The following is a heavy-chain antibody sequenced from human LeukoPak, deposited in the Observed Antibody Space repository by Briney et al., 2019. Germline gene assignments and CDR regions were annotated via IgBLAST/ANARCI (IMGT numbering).Heavy chain of an antibody. CDR1: GFTFSSYG. D-gene: IGHD3-22*01. CDR3: AKERAEIVVVNPFDY. Sequence: PGGSLRLSCAASGFTFSSYGMHWVRQAPGKGLEWVAVISYDGSNKYYADSVKGRFTISRDNSKNTLYLQMNSLRAEDTAVYYCAKERAEIVVVNPFDYWGQGTLVTVSS. CDR2: ISYDGSNK. J-gene: IGHJ4*02. V-gene: IGHV3-30*18.